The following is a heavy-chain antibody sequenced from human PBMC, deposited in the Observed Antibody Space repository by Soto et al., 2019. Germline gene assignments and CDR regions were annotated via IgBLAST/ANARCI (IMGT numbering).Heavy chain of an antibody. CDR2: IYYSGST. D-gene: IGHD3-3*01. CDR3: ARAPVLRFLEWLNPNWFDP. Sequence: SETLSLTCTVSGGSISSGGYYWGWIRQHPGKGLEWIGYIYYSGSTYYNPSLKSRVTISVDTSKNQFSLKLSSVTAADTAVYYCARAPVLRFLEWLNPNWFDPWGQGTLVTVSS. V-gene: IGHV4-31*03. CDR1: GGSISSGGYY. J-gene: IGHJ5*02.